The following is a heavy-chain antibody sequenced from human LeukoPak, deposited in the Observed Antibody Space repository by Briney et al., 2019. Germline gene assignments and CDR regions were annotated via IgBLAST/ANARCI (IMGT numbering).Heavy chain of an antibody. CDR1: GFTFSNAW. Sequence: GGSLRLPCAASGFTFSNAWMSWVRQAPGKGLEWVGRIKSKTDGGTTDYAAPVKGRFTISRDDSKNTLYLQMNSLKTEDTAVYYCTTEIKGDYYDSSGYIIIANDYWGQGTLVTVSS. V-gene: IGHV3-15*01. CDR2: IKSKTDGGTT. J-gene: IGHJ4*02. CDR3: TTEIKGDYYDSSGYIIIANDY. D-gene: IGHD3-22*01.